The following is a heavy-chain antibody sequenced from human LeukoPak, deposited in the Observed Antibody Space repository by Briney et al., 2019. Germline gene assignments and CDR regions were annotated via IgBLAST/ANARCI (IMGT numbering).Heavy chain of an antibody. CDR3: ARRARRYGDYWYFDL. V-gene: IGHV4-59*08. CDR1: GGSISDYY. Sequence: SETLSLTCTVSGGSISDYYWSWIRQPPGKGLEWIGWIYYSGSTNYNPSLKSRVTISVDTSKSQFSLKLSSVTAADTAVYYCARRARRYGDYWYFDLWGRGTLVTVSS. D-gene: IGHD4-17*01. J-gene: IGHJ2*01. CDR2: IYYSGST.